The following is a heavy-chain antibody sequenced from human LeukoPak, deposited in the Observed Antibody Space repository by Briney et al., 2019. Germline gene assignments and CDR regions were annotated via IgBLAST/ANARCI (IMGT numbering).Heavy chain of an antibody. CDR1: GFTFSSYG. V-gene: IGHV3-30*18. CDR2: TSSDGNNK. CDR3: AKEISVRGLAWFDP. D-gene: IGHD3-10*01. J-gene: IGHJ5*02. Sequence: PGRSPRLSCAASGFTFSSYGMHWVRQAPGKGLEWVVGTSSDGNNKYYADSVKGRFTISRDNSKNTLYLQMNSLRAEDTAVYYCAKEISVRGLAWFDPWGQGTLVTVSS.